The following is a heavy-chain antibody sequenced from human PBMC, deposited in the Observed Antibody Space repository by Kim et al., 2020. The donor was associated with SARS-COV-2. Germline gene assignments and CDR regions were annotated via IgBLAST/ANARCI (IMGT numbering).Heavy chain of an antibody. CDR1: GFTFSNFS. J-gene: IGHJ4*02. Sequence: GGSLRLSCAASGFTFSNFSIHWVRQSPGRGLECVAVISYDGSDKYYADSVKGRFSISRDNSKNTLYLQMNSLRAEDTAIYYCARDGGAYNLIDYWGQGTLDTLSS. V-gene: IGHV3-30*04. CDR3: ARDGGAYNLIDY. CDR2: ISYDGSDK. D-gene: IGHD1-1*01.